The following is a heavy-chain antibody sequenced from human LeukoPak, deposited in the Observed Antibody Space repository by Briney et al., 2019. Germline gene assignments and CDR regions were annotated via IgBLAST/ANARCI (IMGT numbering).Heavy chain of an antibody. Sequence: HPGGSLRLSCEGSGFTVNTNYMNWVRQGPGKGLEWVSILYGDGTTYYADSVKGRFTISRDNSKNTLYLQMNSLRAEDTAVYYCAKGGAYSNYGGPLDYWGQGTLVTVSS. CDR2: LYGDGTT. CDR3: AKGGAYSNYGGPLDY. D-gene: IGHD4-11*01. V-gene: IGHV3-66*02. CDR1: GFTVNTNY. J-gene: IGHJ4*02.